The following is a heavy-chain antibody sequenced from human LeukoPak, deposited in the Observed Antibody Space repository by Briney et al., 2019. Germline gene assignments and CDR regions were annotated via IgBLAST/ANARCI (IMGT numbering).Heavy chain of an antibody. J-gene: IGHJ4*02. CDR1: GDSISSYY. Sequence: SETLSLTCTVTGDSISSYYWSWIRQPPGKGLEWIGYIYYSGSTTYNPSLKSRVTISVDTSKNQFSPQLTSVTAADTAVYYCVTERIYSSRFDYWGQGTLVTVSS. CDR2: IYYSGST. V-gene: IGHV4-59*08. D-gene: IGHD6-19*01. CDR3: VTERIYSSRFDY.